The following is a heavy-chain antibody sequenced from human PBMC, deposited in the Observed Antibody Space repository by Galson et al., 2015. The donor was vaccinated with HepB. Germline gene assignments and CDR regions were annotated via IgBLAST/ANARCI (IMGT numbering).Heavy chain of an antibody. J-gene: IGHJ6*03. Sequence: SLRLSCAASGFTFDDNAMHWVRQVPGKGLEWVSGISWNSGTIAYADSVKGRFTISRDNAKNSLYLQMNSLRAEDTALYYCVKSSGGSFLHYYYMDVWGKGTTVTASS. V-gene: IGHV3-9*01. CDR2: ISWNSGTI. D-gene: IGHD2-15*01. CDR1: GFTFDDNA. CDR3: VKSSGGSFLHYYYMDV.